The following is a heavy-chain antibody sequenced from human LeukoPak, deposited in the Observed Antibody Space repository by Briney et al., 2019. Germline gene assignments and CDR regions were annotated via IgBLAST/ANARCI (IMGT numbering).Heavy chain of an antibody. D-gene: IGHD1-26*01. CDR1: GFTFSSYW. J-gene: IGHJ6*03. V-gene: IGHV3-21*03. Sequence: PGGSLRLSCAASGFTFSSYWMHWVRQAPGKGLEWVSSISSSSSYIYYADSVKGRFTISRDNAKNSLYLQMNSLRAEDTAVYYCAKGPIVAARTLDFYYYYMDVWGKGTTVTISS. CDR2: ISSSSSYI. CDR3: AKGPIVAARTLDFYYYYMDV.